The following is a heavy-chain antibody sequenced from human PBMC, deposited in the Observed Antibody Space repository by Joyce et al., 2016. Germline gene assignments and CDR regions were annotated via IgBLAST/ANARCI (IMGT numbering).Heavy chain of an antibody. CDR2: IRTGSGDI. D-gene: IGHD5-18*01. CDR1: GFTFSSYS. CDR3: ARDHNYGLDF. J-gene: IGHJ4*02. V-gene: IGHV3-48*02. Sequence: EVQLVDSGGGLVQPGGSLRLSCVASGFTFSSYSFNWVRQAPGKGLEWISYIRTGSGDIYYADSVKGRFSISRENAENSLYLQMNSLRDEDTAVYYCARDHNYGLDFWGQGTLVTVSS.